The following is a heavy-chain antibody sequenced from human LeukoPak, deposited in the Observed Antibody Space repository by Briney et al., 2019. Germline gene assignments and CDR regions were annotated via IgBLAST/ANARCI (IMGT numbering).Heavy chain of an antibody. V-gene: IGHV3-21*01. CDR2: ISGSGSFK. D-gene: IGHD3-3*01. CDR3: ARGGDFGVVTDY. Sequence: GGSLRLFCAASGFTFSTYPMSWFRQTPGKGLEWVSLISGSGSFKLYTDSVKGRFTISRDNAKNSLYLQMNSLRAEDTAVYYCARGGDFGVVTDYWGQGSLVSVSS. CDR1: GFTFSTYP. J-gene: IGHJ4*02.